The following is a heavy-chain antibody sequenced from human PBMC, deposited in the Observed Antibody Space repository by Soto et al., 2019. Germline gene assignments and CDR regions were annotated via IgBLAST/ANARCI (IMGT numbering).Heavy chain of an antibody. CDR3: ARVGGDYYGSGSYLD. J-gene: IGHJ4*02. D-gene: IGHD3-10*01. V-gene: IGHV4-4*02. CDR2: IYHSGST. Sequence: QVQLQESGPGLVKPSGTLSLTCAVSGGSIRSSNWWSWVRQPPGKGLEWIGEIYHSGSTNYNPSLKRRVTISVDKSKNQFSLKLSSVTAADTAVYYCARVGGDYYGSGSYLDWGQGTLVTVSS. CDR1: GGSIRSSNW.